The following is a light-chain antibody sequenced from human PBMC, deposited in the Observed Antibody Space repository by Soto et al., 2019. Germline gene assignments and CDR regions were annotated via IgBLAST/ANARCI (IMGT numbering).Light chain of an antibody. CDR3: GTWDSGLSAGV. CDR2: ENN. V-gene: IGLV1-51*02. Sequence: QSVLTQPPSVSAAPGQKVTISCSGSDSNIGNDHVSWYQQFPGTAPKLLIYENNKRPSEIPDRFSGSKSGTSATLDITGLQTGDEADYYCGTWDSGLSAGVIGGGTKVTVL. CDR1: DSNIGNDH. J-gene: IGLJ3*02.